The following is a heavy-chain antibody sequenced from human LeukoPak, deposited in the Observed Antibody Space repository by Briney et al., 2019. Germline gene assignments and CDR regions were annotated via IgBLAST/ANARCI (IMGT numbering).Heavy chain of an antibody. V-gene: IGHV5-51*01. CDR3: ARFGGATFAQSFFDY. J-gene: IGHJ4*02. Sequence: GESLQISCKASRYSFTSNWIGWVRQMPGKGLEWMGIIYPDDSNIRYSPSLQGQVTISADRSISTTFLQWSSLKASDTAMYYCARFGGATFAQSFFDYWGQGTLVTVSS. CDR2: IYPDDSNI. CDR1: RYSFTSNW. D-gene: IGHD3-16*01.